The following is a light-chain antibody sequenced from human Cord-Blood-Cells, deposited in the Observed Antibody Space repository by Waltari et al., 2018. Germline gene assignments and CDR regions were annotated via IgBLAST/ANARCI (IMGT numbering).Light chain of an antibody. CDR3: QQYGSSPGFT. J-gene: IGKJ3*01. CDR2: GAS. V-gene: IGKV3-20*01. CDR1: QSVSSSY. Sequence: EIVLTQSPGPLSLSPGERATLPCRASQSVSSSYLAWYQQKPGQAPRLLIYGASSRATGIPDRFSGSGSGTDFTLTISRLEPEDFAVYYCQQYGSSPGFTFGPGTKVDIK.